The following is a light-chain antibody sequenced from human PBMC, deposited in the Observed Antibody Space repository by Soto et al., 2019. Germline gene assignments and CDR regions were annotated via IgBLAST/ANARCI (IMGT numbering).Light chain of an antibody. Sequence: EMVMTQSPDTLSVSPGERATLSCRASQSVSSNLAWYQQKPGQAPRLLIYGASTRATGVPARFSGSGSGTELTLTISSLQSEDFAVYHCQHYNSWPRTFGQGTKVESK. CDR1: QSVSSN. CDR2: GAS. V-gene: IGKV3-15*01. CDR3: QHYNSWPRT. J-gene: IGKJ1*01.